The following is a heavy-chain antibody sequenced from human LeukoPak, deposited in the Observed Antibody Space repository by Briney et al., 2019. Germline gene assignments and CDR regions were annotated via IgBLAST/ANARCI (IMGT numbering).Heavy chain of an antibody. D-gene: IGHD2-2*01. CDR2: MNPNSGNT. J-gene: IGHJ5*02. CDR1: GYTFTSYD. CDR3: ARGRYCSSTSCHRGGNWFDP. Sequence: ASVKVSCKASGYTFTSYDINWVRQATGQGLEWMGWMNPNSGNTGYSHKFQGTVTITRNTSISTAYMELSSLRSEDTAVYYCARGRYCSSTSCHRGGNWFDPWGQGTLVTVSS. V-gene: IGHV1-8*03.